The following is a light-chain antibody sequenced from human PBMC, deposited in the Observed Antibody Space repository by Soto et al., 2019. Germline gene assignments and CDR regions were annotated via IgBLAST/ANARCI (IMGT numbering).Light chain of an antibody. CDR3: SSHAGGSTFSYV. Sequence: QSALTQPASVSGSPGQSITISCTGTSRDVGSYNFVSWYQQHPGKAPKLMIYEVSMRPSGISNRFSGSKSGNTASLTISGLQAEDEADYSCSSHAGGSTFSYVFGTGTKLTVL. CDR2: EVS. V-gene: IGLV2-23*02. CDR1: SRDVGSYNF. J-gene: IGLJ1*01.